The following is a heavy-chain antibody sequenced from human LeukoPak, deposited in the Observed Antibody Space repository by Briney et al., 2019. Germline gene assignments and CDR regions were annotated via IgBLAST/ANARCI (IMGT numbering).Heavy chain of an antibody. J-gene: IGHJ4*02. CDR3: ARDGDGYFDY. Sequence: PGRSLRLSCAASGFTFSSYAMHWVRQAPGKGLEWVAVISYDGSNKYYADSVKGRFTISRDNSKNTLYLQVNSLRAEDTAVYYCARDGDGYFDYWGQGTLVTVSS. V-gene: IGHV3-30*04. CDR1: GFTFSSYA. D-gene: IGHD5-24*01. CDR2: ISYDGSNK.